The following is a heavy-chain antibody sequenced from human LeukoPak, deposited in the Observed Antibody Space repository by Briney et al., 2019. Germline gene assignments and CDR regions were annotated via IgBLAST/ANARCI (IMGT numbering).Heavy chain of an antibody. CDR3: AKDMAAGYYDSSGLFDY. CDR1: GFTFDDYA. J-gene: IGHJ4*02. CDR2: ISWDGGST. Sequence: GGSLRLSCAASGFTFDDYAMRWVRQAPGKGLEWVSLISWDGGSTYYADSVKGRFTISRDNSKNSLYLQMNSLRAEDTALYYCAKDMAAGYYDSSGLFDYWGQGTLVTVSS. D-gene: IGHD3-22*01. V-gene: IGHV3-43D*03.